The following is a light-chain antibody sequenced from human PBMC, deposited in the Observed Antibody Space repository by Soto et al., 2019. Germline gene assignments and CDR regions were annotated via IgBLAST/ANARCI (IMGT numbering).Light chain of an antibody. CDR3: QQYNYWWT. CDR1: QSVSSD. Sequence: EIVMTQSPATLSVSPGERATLSCRASQSVSSDLAWYQQKPGQAPRLLIYGASTRATAIPARFSGSGSGTEFTLTISSLQSEDFAFYYCQQYNYWWTFGQGTKVEIK. V-gene: IGKV3-15*01. J-gene: IGKJ1*01. CDR2: GAS.